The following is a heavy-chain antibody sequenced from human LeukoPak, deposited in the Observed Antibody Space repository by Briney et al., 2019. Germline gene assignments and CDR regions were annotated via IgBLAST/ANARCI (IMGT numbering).Heavy chain of an antibody. CDR1: GGSISSISYY. CDR2: IYYSGTT. V-gene: IGHV4-39*01. CDR3: AWGVYYDSSGYYSPTY. Sequence: SSETLSLTCTVSGGSISSISYYWGWLRQPPGKGLEWIASIYYSGTTYYNPSHKSRVTISVDTSKNQFSLKLSSVTAADTAVYYCAWGVYYDSSGYYSPTYWGQGTLVTVSS. D-gene: IGHD3-22*01. J-gene: IGHJ4*02.